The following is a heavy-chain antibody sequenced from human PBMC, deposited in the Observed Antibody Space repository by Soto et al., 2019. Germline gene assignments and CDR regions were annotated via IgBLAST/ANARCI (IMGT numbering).Heavy chain of an antibody. V-gene: IGHV4-34*01. D-gene: IGHD2-15*01. Sequence: PSETLSLTCAVYGGSFSGYYWSWIRQPPGKGLEWIGEINHSGSTNYNPSLKSRVTISVDTSKNQFSLKLSSVTAADTAVYYCARAACSGGSCYSFHYYYYMDVWGKGTTVT. CDR3: ARAACSGGSCYSFHYYYYMDV. CDR2: INHSGST. CDR1: GGSFSGYY. J-gene: IGHJ6*03.